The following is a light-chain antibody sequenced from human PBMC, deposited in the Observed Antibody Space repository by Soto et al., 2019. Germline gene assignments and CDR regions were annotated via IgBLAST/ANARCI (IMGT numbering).Light chain of an antibody. CDR2: EAS. Sequence: EIVLTQSPATVTVSPGERVTLSCRASENINNYLAWYQQRPGQAPRLLIYEASSRATGVPARFSGSGSGTDFTLTISSLEPEDFAVYYCQQRSNWPTFGQGTKVDI. V-gene: IGKV3-11*01. CDR3: QQRSNWPT. CDR1: ENINNY. J-gene: IGKJ1*01.